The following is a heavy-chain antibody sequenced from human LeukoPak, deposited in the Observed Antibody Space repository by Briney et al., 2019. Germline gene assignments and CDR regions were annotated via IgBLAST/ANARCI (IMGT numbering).Heavy chain of an antibody. D-gene: IGHD6-6*01. CDR2: ISSSSSSI. J-gene: IGHJ3*02. CDR3: ARDIRRYSTSSSAFDI. CDR1: GFTFSSYS. Sequence: GGSLRLSCAASGFTFSSYSMNWVRQAPGNGLEWVSYISSSSSSIYYADSVKGRFTISRDNAKSSLSLQMNSLRAEDTAIYYCARDIRRYSTSSSAFDIWGQGTMVTVSS. V-gene: IGHV3-48*01.